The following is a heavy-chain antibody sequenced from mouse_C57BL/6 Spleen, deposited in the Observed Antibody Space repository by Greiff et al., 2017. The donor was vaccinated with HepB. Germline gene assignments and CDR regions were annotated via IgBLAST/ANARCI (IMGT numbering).Heavy chain of an antibody. Sequence: VQLQQPGAELVMPGASVKLSCKASGYTFTSYWMHWVKQRPGQGLEWIGEIDPSDSYTNYNQKFKGKSTLTVDKSSSTAYMQLSSLTSEDSAVYYCAREGGGYRFYAMDYWGQGTSVTVSS. J-gene: IGHJ4*01. CDR1: GYTFTSYW. CDR3: AREGGGYRFYAMDY. V-gene: IGHV1-69*01. D-gene: IGHD2-2*01. CDR2: IDPSDSYT.